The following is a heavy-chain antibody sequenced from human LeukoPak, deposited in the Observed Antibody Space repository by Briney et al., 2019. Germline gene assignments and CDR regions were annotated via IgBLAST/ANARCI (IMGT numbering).Heavy chain of an antibody. Sequence: SETLSLTSSLSGVSISDYYWTWFRQPAGKGLEWIGRIYISGSTNYNPSLKSRVIMSVDTSRNQFSLKLSSVTAADTAVYYCARVRWRITMIVVVSYFDYWGQGTLVTVSS. CDR3: ARVRWRITMIVVVSYFDY. CDR1: GVSISDYY. D-gene: IGHD3-22*01. V-gene: IGHV4-4*07. CDR2: IYISGST. J-gene: IGHJ4*02.